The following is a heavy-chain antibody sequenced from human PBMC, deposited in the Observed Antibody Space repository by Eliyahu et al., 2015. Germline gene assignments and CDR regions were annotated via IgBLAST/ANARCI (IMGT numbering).Heavy chain of an antibody. CDR3: ARDFVGPNDY. CDR1: GXTPSNYW. J-gene: IGHJ4*02. D-gene: IGHD1-26*01. Sequence: EVLVVESGGXLVQPGGSLRLXCAASGXTPSNYWMHWVRQAPGKGLVWVSRINLDGRTTTYADSVKGRFTISRDNTKNTLYLQMSSLRAEDTAVYYCARDFVGPNDYWGQGTLVTVSS. CDR2: INLDGRTT. V-gene: IGHV3-74*01.